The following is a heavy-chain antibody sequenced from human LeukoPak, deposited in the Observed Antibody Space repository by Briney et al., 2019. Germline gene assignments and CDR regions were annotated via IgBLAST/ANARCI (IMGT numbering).Heavy chain of an antibody. CDR2: ISAYNGNT. CDR1: GYTFTSYG. CDR3: AREGYCNSTSCDKPFDY. D-gene: IGHD2-2*01. V-gene: IGHV1-18*01. J-gene: IGHJ4*02. Sequence: AASVKVSCKASGYTFTSYGITWVRQAPGQGLEWMGWISAYNGNTNYAQKLQGRVTMTTDTSTSTAYMELRSLRSDDTALYYCAREGYCNSTSCDKPFDYWGQGTPVTVSS.